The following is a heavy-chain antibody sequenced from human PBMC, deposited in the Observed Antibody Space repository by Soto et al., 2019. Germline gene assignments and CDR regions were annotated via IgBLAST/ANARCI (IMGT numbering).Heavy chain of an antibody. CDR2: INHSGST. D-gene: IGHD6-6*01. J-gene: IGHJ4*02. CDR3: ARGAAARPYYFDY. V-gene: IGHV4-34*01. CDR1: GGSFSGYY. Sequence: ASETLSLTCAVYGGSFSGYYWSWIRQPPGKGLEWIGEINHSGSTNYNPSLKSRVTISVDTSKNQFSLKLSSVTAADTAVYYCARGAAARPYYFDYWGQGTLVTVSS.